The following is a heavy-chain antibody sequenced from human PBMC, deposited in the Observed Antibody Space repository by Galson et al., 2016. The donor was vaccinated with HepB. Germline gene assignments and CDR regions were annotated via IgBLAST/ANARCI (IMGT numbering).Heavy chain of an antibody. V-gene: IGHV4-34*01. CDR1: GGSLSPHS. CDR3: ARLGYADFGNFFDY. CDR2: INHAGST. Sequence: SETLSLTCDVYGGSLSPHSWSWIRQPPGKGLEWIAEINHAGSTNYNPSPKRRVTISKDTSKNQFSLKPTSVTAADTALYYCARLGYADFGNFFDYWGLGTLVAFSS. D-gene: IGHD4-17*01. J-gene: IGHJ4*02.